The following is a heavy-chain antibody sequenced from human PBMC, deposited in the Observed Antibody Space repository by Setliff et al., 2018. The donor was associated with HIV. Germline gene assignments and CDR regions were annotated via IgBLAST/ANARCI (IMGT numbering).Heavy chain of an antibody. CDR1: GFTFGSYA. V-gene: IGHV3-20*04. J-gene: IGHJ4*02. CDR2: INWNGASV. CDR3: AGDQSSRWTTGLDY. Sequence: GGSLRLSCAPSGFTFGSYAMSWVRQAPGKGREWVDGINWNGASVGYADSVKGRFTISRDNAKNTLYLQMNSLRAEATALYYCAGDQSSRWTTGLDYWGQGALVTVSS. D-gene: IGHD1-1*01.